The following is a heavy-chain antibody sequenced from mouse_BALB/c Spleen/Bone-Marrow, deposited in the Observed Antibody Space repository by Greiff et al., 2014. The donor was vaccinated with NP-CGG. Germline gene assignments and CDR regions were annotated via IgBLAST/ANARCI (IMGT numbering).Heavy chain of an antibody. CDR2: IYPGDGDT. CDR1: GYTFTSYW. D-gene: IGHD2-4*01. Sequence: VKLMESGAELARPGASVKLSCKASGYTFTSYWMQWVKQRPGQGLEWIGAIYPGDGDTRYTQKFKGKVTLTADKSSSTAYMQLSSLASEDSAVYYCASYYDYDGRGYWGQGTTLTVSS. V-gene: IGHV1-87*01. J-gene: IGHJ2*01. CDR3: ASYYDYDGRGY.